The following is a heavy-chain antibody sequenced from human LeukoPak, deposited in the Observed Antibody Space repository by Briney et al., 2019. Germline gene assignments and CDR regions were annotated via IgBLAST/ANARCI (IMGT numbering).Heavy chain of an antibody. V-gene: IGHV6-1*01. D-gene: IGHD1-26*01. Sequence: SQTLSLTCAISGDSVSSNTAAWDWIRQSPSRGLEWLGRTYYRSKWYNDYAVSVKSRITINPDTSKNQFSLQLNSVTPEDTAVYYCARVAAPRVGPTHYFDYWGQGILVTVSS. J-gene: IGHJ4*02. CDR1: GDSVSSNTAA. CDR3: ARVAAPRVGPTHYFDY. CDR2: TYYRSKWYN.